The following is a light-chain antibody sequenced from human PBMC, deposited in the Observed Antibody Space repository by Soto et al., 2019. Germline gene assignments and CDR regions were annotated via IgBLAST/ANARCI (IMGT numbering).Light chain of an antibody. CDR3: QQYGSSPLT. Sequence: EIVLTQSPGTLSLSPGEGATLSCRASQAIRSTSLVWFQKKPGQAPRLLIYGASSRATGIPDRFSGSGSGTDFTLTISRLEPEDFAVYYCQQYGSSPLTFGGGTKVDI. J-gene: IGKJ4*01. CDR1: QAIRSTS. V-gene: IGKV3-20*01. CDR2: GAS.